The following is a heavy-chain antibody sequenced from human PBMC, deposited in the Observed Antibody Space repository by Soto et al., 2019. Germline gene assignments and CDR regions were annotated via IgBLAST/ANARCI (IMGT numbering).Heavy chain of an antibody. J-gene: IGHJ3*02. CDR3: EAMIVVSHAFDI. V-gene: IGHV3-30-3*01. CDR2: ISYDGSNK. D-gene: IGHD3-22*01. Sequence: PGGSLRVWCAAAGGTCSGXARXWVXXAPGKGLEWVAVISYDGSNKYYADSVKGRFTISRDNSKNTLYLQMNSLRAEDTAVYYCEAMIVVSHAFDIWGQGTMVTVSS. CDR1: GGTCSGXA.